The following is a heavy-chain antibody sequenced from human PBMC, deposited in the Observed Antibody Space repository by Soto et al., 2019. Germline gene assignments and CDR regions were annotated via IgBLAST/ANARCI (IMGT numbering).Heavy chain of an antibody. D-gene: IGHD2-2*02. CDR1: GFTFSSYA. CDR3: AKKGHTASQRDYLAS. CDR2: ISGSGRST. V-gene: IGHV3-23*01. J-gene: IGHJ4*02. Sequence: GGSLRLSCAASGFTFSSYAMSWVRQAPGKGLEWVSAISGSGRSTSYEDSVKGRFTFSRDNSKNTLYLQMNSLRAEDTAVYYCAKKGHTASQRDYLASWGQGILVTVSS.